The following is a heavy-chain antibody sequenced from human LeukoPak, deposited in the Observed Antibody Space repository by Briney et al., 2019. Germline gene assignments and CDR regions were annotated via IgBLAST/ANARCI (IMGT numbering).Heavy chain of an antibody. CDR3: ARDRLVYRRDY. D-gene: IGHD1-26*01. Sequence: GGSLRLSCAGSGFTFSSYWMTWVRQAPGKGLEWVANIKQDGSEKYYVDSVKGRFTISRDNAKNSLYLQMNSLRAEDTAVYYCARDRLVYRRDYWGQGTLVTVSS. V-gene: IGHV3-7*01. J-gene: IGHJ4*02. CDR1: GFTFSSYW. CDR2: IKQDGSEK.